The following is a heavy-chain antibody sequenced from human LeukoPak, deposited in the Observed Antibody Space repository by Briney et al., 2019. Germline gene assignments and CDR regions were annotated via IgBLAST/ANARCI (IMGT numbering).Heavy chain of an antibody. V-gene: IGHV4-38-2*02. CDR2: IYHSGYT. CDR1: GYSISSGYY. D-gene: IGHD3-16*01. CDR3: ARDMNPTHYFDY. J-gene: IGHJ4*02. Sequence: TASETLSLTCNVSGYSISSGYYWAWIRQAPGKGLEWIGSIYHSGYTHYNPSLKGRVTISVDTSKNDFSLKLSSVAAADTAIYYCARDMNPTHYFDYWGQGTLVTVSS.